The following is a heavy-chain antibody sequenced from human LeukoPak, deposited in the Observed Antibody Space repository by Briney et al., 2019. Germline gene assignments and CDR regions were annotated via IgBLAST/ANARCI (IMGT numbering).Heavy chain of an antibody. D-gene: IGHD3-22*01. CDR2: VYSSGDT. V-gene: IGHV4-4*07. CDR1: GGSISGYF. J-gene: IGHJ5*02. Sequence: SSETLSLTCTVSGGSISGYFWGWIRQPAGSGLEWIGRVYSSGDTDYNPSLRSRVAMSLDTSKNQFSLRVNSVTAADTAVYYCVRSGYFSGSYFDPWSQGILVTVSS. CDR3: VRSGYFSGSYFDP.